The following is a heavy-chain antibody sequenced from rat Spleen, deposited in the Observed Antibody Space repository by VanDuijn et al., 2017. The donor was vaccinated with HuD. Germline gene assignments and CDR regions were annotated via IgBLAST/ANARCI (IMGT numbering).Heavy chain of an antibody. Sequence: QVQLKESGPGLVQPSQTLSLTCTVSGFSLSSYGVIWVRQPPGKGLEWMGGIWGDGSTNYNSALKSRLSINRDTSKSQVFLKMNSLQTEDTAIYFCTRDLYDFDYWGQGVMVTVSS. CDR3: TRDLYDFDY. CDR1: GFSLSSYG. J-gene: IGHJ2*01. V-gene: IGHV2-13*01. CDR2: IWGDGST.